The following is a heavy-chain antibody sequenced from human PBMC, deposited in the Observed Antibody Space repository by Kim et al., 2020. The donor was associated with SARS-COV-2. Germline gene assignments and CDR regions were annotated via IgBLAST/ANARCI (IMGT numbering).Heavy chain of an antibody. Sequence: GGSLRLSCAASGFTFSSYGMHWVRQAPGKGLEWVAVISYDGSNKYYADSVKGRFTISRDNSKNTLYLQMNSLRAEDTAVYYCAKDQWGYSGSPWFDPWGQGTLVTVSS. J-gene: IGHJ5*02. CDR2: ISYDGSNK. CDR1: GFTFSSYG. CDR3: AKDQWGYSGSPWFDP. V-gene: IGHV3-30*18. D-gene: IGHD1-26*01.